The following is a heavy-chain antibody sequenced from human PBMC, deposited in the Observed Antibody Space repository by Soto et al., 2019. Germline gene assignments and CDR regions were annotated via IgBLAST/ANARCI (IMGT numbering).Heavy chain of an antibody. CDR1: GFTFSSFG. CDR3: AKDTSPGVSASSSDY. V-gene: IGHV3-30*18. D-gene: IGHD2-2*01. Sequence: QVQLVESGGGVVQPGRSLRLSCAASGFTFSSFGMHWVRQAPGKGLEWVALISYDGSDEYYRDSVKGRFTISRDNSKNTLFLQVNILRPEDTAVYYCAKDTSPGVSASSSDYWGQVALVTVSS. CDR2: ISYDGSDE. J-gene: IGHJ4*02.